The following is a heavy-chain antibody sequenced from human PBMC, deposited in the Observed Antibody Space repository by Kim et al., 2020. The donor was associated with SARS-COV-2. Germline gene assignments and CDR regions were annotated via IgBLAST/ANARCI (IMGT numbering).Heavy chain of an antibody. V-gene: IGHV3-43*02. D-gene: IGHD6-19*01. Sequence: GGSLRLSCAASGFTFDDYAIQWVRQVPGKGLEWVSLISRDGGVKKYADSVKGRFTISRDNSKKSVYLQMNSLRSEDTALYYCVRGQQWLIKNWGQGTQVAVSA. J-gene: IGHJ4*02. CDR1: GFTFDDYA. CDR2: ISRDGGVK. CDR3: VRGQQWLIKN.